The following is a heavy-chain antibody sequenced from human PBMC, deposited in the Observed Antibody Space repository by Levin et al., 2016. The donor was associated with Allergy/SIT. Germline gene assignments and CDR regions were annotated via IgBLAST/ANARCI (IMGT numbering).Heavy chain of an antibody. J-gene: IGHJ6*02. CDR3: ARDLEVTAIIGMDV. CDR2: INPNSGGT. V-gene: IGHV1-2*02. CDR1: GGTFSSYA. Sequence: ASVKVSCKASGGTFSSYAISWVRQAPGQGLEWMGWINPNSGGTNYAQKFQGRVTMTRDTSISTAYMELSRLRSDDTAVYYCARDLEVTAIIGMDVWGQGTTVTVSS. D-gene: IGHD2-21*02.